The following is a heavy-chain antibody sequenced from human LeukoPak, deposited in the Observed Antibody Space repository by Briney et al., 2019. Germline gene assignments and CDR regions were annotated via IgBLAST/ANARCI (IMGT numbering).Heavy chain of an antibody. CDR2: IYHSGST. Sequence: SQTLSLTCTVSGGSISSGGYYWSWIRQPPGKGLEWIGYIYHSGSTYYNPSLESRVTISVDTSKNQFSLKLSSVTAADTAVYYCAVEMKVGWSSAIDYWGQGTLVTVSS. CDR1: GGSISSGGYY. D-gene: IGHD2-15*01. V-gene: IGHV4-30-2*01. J-gene: IGHJ4*02. CDR3: AVEMKVGWSSAIDY.